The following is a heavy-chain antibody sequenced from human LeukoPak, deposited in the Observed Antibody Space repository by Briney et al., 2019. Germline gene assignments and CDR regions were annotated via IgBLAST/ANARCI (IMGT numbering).Heavy chain of an antibody. J-gene: IGHJ6*02. CDR2: IIPIFGTA. CDR1: GGTFSSYA. CDR3: ARTPPAYGDYLNYYYYGMDV. D-gene: IGHD4-17*01. Sequence: GASVKVSCKASGGTFSSYAISWVRQAPGQGLEWMGGIIPIFGTANYAQKFQGRVTITADESTSTAYMELSSLRSEDTAVYYCARTPPAYGDYLNYYYYGMDVWGQGTTATVSS. V-gene: IGHV1-69*13.